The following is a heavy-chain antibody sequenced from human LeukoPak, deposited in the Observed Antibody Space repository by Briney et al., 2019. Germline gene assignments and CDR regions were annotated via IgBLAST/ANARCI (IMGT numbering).Heavy chain of an antibody. J-gene: IGHJ3*02. CDR3: ARDAPPFVCSGCHFDAFDI. D-gene: IGHD2-15*01. CDR1: GFTFSGYW. CDR2: IIGDGSVR. Sequence: GGSLRLSCAASGFTFSGYWMTWVRQVPGKGLEWVANIIGDGSVRYYLDSVKGRFTISRDNAENSLYLEINSLRAEDTAVYYCARDAPPFVCSGCHFDAFDIWGQGTMVTVSS. V-gene: IGHV3-7*01.